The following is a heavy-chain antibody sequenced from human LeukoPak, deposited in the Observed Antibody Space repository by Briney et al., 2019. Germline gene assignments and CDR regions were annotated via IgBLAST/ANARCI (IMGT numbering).Heavy chain of an antibody. Sequence: PSETLSLTCTVSGGSISSYYWSWIRQPPGKGLEWIGYIYYSGSTNYNPSLKSRVTISVDTSKNQFSLKLSSVTAADTAVYYCARMPYYGSGSYYNKWGQGTLVTVSS. CDR1: GGSISSYY. CDR3: ARMPYYGSGSYYNK. CDR2: IYYSGST. D-gene: IGHD3-10*01. J-gene: IGHJ4*02. V-gene: IGHV4-59*12.